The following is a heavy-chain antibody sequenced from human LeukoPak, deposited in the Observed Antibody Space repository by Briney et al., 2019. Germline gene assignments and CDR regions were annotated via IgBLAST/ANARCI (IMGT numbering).Heavy chain of an antibody. D-gene: IGHD5-24*01. CDR2: IYSGGST. CDR1: GFTVSSNY. Sequence: GGSLRLSCAASGFTVSSNYMSWVRQAPGKGLEWVSVIYSGGSTCYADSVKGRFTISRDNSKNTLYLQMNSLRAEDTAVYYCARGGMATISLDYWGQGTLVTVSS. J-gene: IGHJ4*02. CDR3: ARGGMATISLDY. V-gene: IGHV3-53*01.